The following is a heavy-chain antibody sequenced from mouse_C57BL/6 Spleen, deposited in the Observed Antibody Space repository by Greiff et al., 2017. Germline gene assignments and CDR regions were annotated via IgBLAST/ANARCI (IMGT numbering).Heavy chain of an antibody. CDR1: GFTFSDYY. CDR3: ARLRDYVFDY. J-gene: IGHJ2*01. V-gene: IGHV5-12*01. D-gene: IGHD2-4*01. CDR2: ISNGGGST. Sequence: EVHLVESGGGLVQPGGSLKLSCAASGFTFSDYYMYWVRQTPEKRLEWVAYISNGGGSTYYPDTVKGRFTISRDNAKNTLYLQMSRLKSEDTAMYYCARLRDYVFDYWGQGTTLTVSS.